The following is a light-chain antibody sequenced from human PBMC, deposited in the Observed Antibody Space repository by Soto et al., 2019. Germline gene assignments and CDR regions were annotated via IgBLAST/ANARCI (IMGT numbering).Light chain of an antibody. J-gene: IGKJ4*01. CDR2: DAS. V-gene: IGKV3-11*01. Sequence: EIVLTQSPATLSLSPGERATLSCRASQSVSSYLAWYQQKPGQAPRLLIYDASTRATGIPARFSGSGSGTDFTLTISSLEPEDFAVYYCQQRINWPPTFGGGTKVEIK. CDR3: QQRINWPPT. CDR1: QSVSSY.